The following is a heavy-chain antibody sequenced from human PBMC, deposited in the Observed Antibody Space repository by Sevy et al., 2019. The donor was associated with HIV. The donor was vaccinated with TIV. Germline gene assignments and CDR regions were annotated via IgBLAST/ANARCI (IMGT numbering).Heavy chain of an antibody. J-gene: IGHJ4*02. D-gene: IGHD3-22*01. Sequence: GGSLRLSCAVSGFMFDAYAMHWVRQSPGKGLEWVSSISWNGENMGYADFVKGRFTISRDNAKKSLYLQMHGLRVEDTALFYCVKGMDSAGKYVNFDSWGQGTLVTVSS. CDR1: GFMFDAYA. V-gene: IGHV3-9*01. CDR3: VKGMDSAGKYVNFDS. CDR2: ISWNGENM.